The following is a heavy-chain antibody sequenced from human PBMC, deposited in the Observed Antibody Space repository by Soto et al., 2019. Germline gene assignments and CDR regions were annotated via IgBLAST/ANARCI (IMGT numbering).Heavy chain of an antibody. J-gene: IGHJ6*02. CDR2: ISGSGGST. V-gene: IGHV3-23*01. D-gene: IGHD2-2*01. CDR1: GFRFSNYA. Sequence: GSLRLSCAASGFRFSNYATSWVRQAPGTGLEWVSGISGSGGSTYYADSVKGRFTISRDNSKNTLYLQMNSLRAEDTAVYYCAKDPYCTSTSCYMDVWGQGTTVTVSS. CDR3: AKDPYCTSTSCYMDV.